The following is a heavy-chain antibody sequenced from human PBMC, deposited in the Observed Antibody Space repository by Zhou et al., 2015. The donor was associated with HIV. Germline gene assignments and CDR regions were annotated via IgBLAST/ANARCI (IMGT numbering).Heavy chain of an antibody. D-gene: IGHD2-15*01. J-gene: IGHJ4*02. CDR1: GGTFSSYA. Sequence: QVQLVQSGAEVKKPGSSVKVSCKASGGTFSSYAISWVRQAPGQGLEWMGGIIPIFGTANYAQKFQGRVTITADESTSTAYMELSSLRSEDTAVYYCARVAARDCSGGSCYSYFDYWGQGTLVTVSS. CDR3: ARVAARDCSGGSCYSYFDY. CDR2: IIPIFGTA. V-gene: IGHV1-69*01.